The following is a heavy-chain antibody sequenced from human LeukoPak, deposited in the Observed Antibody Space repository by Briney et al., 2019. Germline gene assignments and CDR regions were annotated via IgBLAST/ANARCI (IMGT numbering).Heavy chain of an antibody. J-gene: IGHJ4*02. V-gene: IGHV1-2*02. CDR3: ATVGCSGGSCPFDY. Sequence: ASVKVSCKASGYTFTGYYMHWVRQAPGQGLEWMGWINPNSGGTNYAQKFQGRVTMTRDTSISTAYVELSRLRTDDTAVYYCATVGCSGGSCPFDYWGQGTLVTVSS. CDR1: GYTFTGYY. D-gene: IGHD2-15*01. CDR2: INPNSGGT.